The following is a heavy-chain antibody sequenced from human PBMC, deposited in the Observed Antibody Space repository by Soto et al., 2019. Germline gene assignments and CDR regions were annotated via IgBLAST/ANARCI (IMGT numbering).Heavy chain of an antibody. CDR2: TSYNGNNK. Sequence: PGGSLRLSCAASGFTFSDCSMHWVRQAPGKGLEWVASTSYNGNNKYYGDSVKGRFTISRDNSKNTLHLEMITLRPEDTAVYYCAKDIKWEDFTYGYFYYGMDVWGQGTTVTVSS. V-gene: IGHV3-30*18. CDR3: AKDIKWEDFTYGYFYYGMDV. CDR1: GFTFSDCS. J-gene: IGHJ6*02. D-gene: IGHD1-26*01.